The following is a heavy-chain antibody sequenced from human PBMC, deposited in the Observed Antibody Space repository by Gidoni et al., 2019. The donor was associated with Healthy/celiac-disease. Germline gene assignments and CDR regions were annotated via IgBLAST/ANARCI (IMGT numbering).Heavy chain of an antibody. J-gene: IGHJ4*02. V-gene: IGHV5-51*03. CDR1: GSSFTSYW. CDR3: ARRGDGYNLAVDY. D-gene: IGHD5-12*01. CDR2: IYPGDSDT. Sequence: EVQLVQPGATVTKPRASLMISRKGSGSSFTSYWIGRVRQMTGKGLVWMGIIYPGDSDTRYSPSFQGQVTISADKSISTADLQWSILKASGTAMYYCARRGDGYNLAVDYWGQGTLVTVSS.